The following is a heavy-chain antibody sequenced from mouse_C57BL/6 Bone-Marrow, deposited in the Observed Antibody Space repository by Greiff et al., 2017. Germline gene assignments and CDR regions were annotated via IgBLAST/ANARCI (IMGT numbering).Heavy chain of an antibody. Sequence: EVQLQQSGPVLVKPGASVKMSCKASGYTFTDYYMNWVKQSHGKSLEWIGVIIPYNGGTSYNQKFKGKATLSVDQSSSTAYMERNSLTSEDSAVYYCARSRYYGSSYQGAMDYWGQGTSVTVSA. J-gene: IGHJ4*01. CDR3: ARSRYYGSSYQGAMDY. CDR1: GYTFTDYY. D-gene: IGHD1-1*01. V-gene: IGHV1-19*01. CDR2: IIPYNGGT.